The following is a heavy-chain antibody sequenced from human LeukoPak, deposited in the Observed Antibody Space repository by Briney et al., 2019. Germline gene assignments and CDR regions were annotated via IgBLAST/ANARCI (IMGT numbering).Heavy chain of an antibody. V-gene: IGHV4-39*07. J-gene: IGHJ4*02. CDR2: IYYSGST. CDR3: ARESDSSSSSFDY. D-gene: IGHD6-6*01. CDR1: GGSISSSSYY. Sequence: SVTLSLTCTVSGGSISSSSYYWGWIRQPPGKGLEWIGSIYYSGSTYYNPSLKSRVTISVDTSKNQFSLKLSSVTAADTAVYYCARESDSSSSSFDYWGQGTLVTVSS.